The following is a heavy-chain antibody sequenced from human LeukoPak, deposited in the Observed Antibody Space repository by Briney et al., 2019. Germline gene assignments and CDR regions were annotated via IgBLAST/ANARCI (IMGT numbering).Heavy chain of an antibody. J-gene: IGHJ3*02. D-gene: IGHD1-26*01. CDR1: GDSLSDYF. V-gene: IGHV4-59*08. CDR2: NSGST. Sequence: SETLTLTCTVSGDSLSDYFWSWIRQPPGKGLEWIGYNSGSTNYNASLKSRVTILLVRSKNQFSLKLSSVTAADTAVYYCARGRGYGGNYLRSFDIWGQGTMVTVSS. CDR3: ARGRGYGGNYLRSFDI.